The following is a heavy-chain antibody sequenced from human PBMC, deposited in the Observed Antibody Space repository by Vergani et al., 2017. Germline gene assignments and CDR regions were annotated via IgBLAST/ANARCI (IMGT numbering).Heavy chain of an antibody. CDR3: AGRYCTNGVCYSATDY. V-gene: IGHV3-23*01. Sequence: EVQLLESGGGLVQPGGSLRLSCAASGFTFSSYAMSWVRQAPGKGLEWVSAISGSGGSTYYADSVKGRFTISGDNSKNTLYLQMNSLRAEDTAVYYCAGRYCTNGVCYSATDYWGQGTLVTVSS. CDR1: GFTFSSYA. D-gene: IGHD2-8*01. CDR2: ISGSGGST. J-gene: IGHJ4*02.